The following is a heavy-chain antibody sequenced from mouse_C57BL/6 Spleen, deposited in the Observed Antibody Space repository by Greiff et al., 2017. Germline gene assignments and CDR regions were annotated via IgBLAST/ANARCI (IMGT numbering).Heavy chain of an antibody. Sequence: QVQLQQSGPGLVQPSQSLSITCTVSGFSLTSYGVHWVRQSPGKGLEWLGVIWSGGSTDYNAAFISSLSISKDNSKSQVFFKMNSLQADDTAIYYCARNRLPGSSLRAMDYGGQGTSVTVAS. CDR1: GFSLTSYG. V-gene: IGHV2-2*01. D-gene: IGHD1-1*01. CDR2: IWSGGST. CDR3: ARNRLPGSSLRAMDY. J-gene: IGHJ4*01.